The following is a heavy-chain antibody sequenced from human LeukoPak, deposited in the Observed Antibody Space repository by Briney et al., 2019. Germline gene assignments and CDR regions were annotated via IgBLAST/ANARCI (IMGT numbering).Heavy chain of an antibody. CDR1: GGSISSYY. D-gene: IGHD3-10*01. CDR2: IYYIVST. CDR3: ARADYYGSGSYLQNFDY. J-gene: IGHJ4*02. Sequence: PSETLSLTCTVSGGSISSYYWSWIRQPPGKGLEWIGYIYYIVSTNYNPSLKSRVTISVDTSKNQFSLKLSSVTAADTAVYYCARADYYGSGSYLQNFDYWGQGTLVTVSS. V-gene: IGHV4-59*01.